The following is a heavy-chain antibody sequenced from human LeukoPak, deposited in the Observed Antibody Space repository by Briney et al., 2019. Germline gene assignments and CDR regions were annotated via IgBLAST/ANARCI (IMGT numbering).Heavy chain of an antibody. D-gene: IGHD1-26*01. Sequence: PGGSLRLSCAASGFTFSTYTMTWVRQAPGKGLECISYISSSIRTIYYADSVRGRFTISRDNAKNSLYLQMNGLRAEDTAVYYCARSWSYYTQLDYWGQGTLVTVSS. J-gene: IGHJ4*02. CDR2: ISSSIRTI. V-gene: IGHV3-48*01. CDR1: GFTFSTYT. CDR3: ARSWSYYTQLDY.